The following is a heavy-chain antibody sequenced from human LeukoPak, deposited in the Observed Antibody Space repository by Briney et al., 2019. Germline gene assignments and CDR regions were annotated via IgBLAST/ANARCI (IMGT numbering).Heavy chain of an antibody. CDR2: IKQEGSEK. Sequence: GGSLRLSCAASGSTLISYWMTWVRQAPGKGLEWVANIKQEGSEKYYVDSVKGRFTISRDNAKNSLYLQMNSLRVEDTAVYYCARARFETTVTALVRKKNYYYYYMDVWGKGTTVTVSS. J-gene: IGHJ6*03. D-gene: IGHD4-17*01. CDR1: GSTLISYW. V-gene: IGHV3-7*01. CDR3: ARARFETTVTALVRKKNYYYYYMDV.